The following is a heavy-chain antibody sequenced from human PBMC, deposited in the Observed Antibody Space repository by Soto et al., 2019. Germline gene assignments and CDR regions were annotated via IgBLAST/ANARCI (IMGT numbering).Heavy chain of an antibody. D-gene: IGHD3-22*01. CDR3: AREYYYDSSVYYWHYGMDV. Sequence: PGGSLRLSCAASGFTFSSYAMHWVRQAPGKGLEWVAVISYDGSNKYYADSVKGRFTISRDNSKNTLYLQMNSLRAEDTAVYYCAREYYYDSSVYYWHYGMDVWGQGTTVTVPS. J-gene: IGHJ6*02. V-gene: IGHV3-30-3*01. CDR2: ISYDGSNK. CDR1: GFTFSSYA.